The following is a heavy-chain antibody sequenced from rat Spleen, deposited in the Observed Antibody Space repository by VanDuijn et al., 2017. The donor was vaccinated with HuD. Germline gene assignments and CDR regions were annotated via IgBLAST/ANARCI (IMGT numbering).Heavy chain of an antibody. D-gene: IGHD1-8*01. CDR2: ISTGGGNT. V-gene: IGHV5-19*01. CDR3: ARGTTVATGWFAY. Sequence: EVQLMESGGGLVQPGRSLKLSCAASGFTFRNYGMHWIRQAPTKGLEWVASISTGGGNTYYRDSVKGRFTISRDNAKSTLYLQMDSLRSEDTATYYCARGTTVATGWFAYWGQGTLVTVSS. CDR1: GFTFRNYG. J-gene: IGHJ3*01.